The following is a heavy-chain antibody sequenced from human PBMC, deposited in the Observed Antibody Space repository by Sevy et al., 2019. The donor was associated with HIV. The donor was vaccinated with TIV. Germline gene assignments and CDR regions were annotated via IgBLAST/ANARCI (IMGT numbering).Heavy chain of an antibody. CDR2: ISSSGTTV. CDR1: GFTFSSYE. V-gene: IGHV3-48*03. Sequence: GGSLRLSCAASGFTFSSYEMTWVRQAPGKGLEWVSSISSSGTTVYYGDSVEGRFTISRDNPKNSLYLQMNSLRVEDTAVYYCARKGGAYDIGFDPWGQGTLVTVSS. CDR3: ARKGGAYDIGFDP. D-gene: IGHD3-22*01. J-gene: IGHJ5*02.